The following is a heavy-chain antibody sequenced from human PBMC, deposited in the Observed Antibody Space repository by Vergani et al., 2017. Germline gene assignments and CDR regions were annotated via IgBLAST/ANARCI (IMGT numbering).Heavy chain of an antibody. CDR2: IIHILGTA. V-gene: IGHV1-69*11. J-gene: IGHJ4*02. CDR1: GGTFSSYA. CDR3: ARATGGSYYVGSSTPDY. Sequence: QVQLVQSGAEVKKPGASVKVSCKASGGTFSSYAISWVRQAPGQGLGWMGRIIHILGTANYAQKFQGRVTITADESTSTAYMELSSLRSEDTAVDYCARATGGSYYVGSSTPDYWGQGTLVTVSS. D-gene: IGHD1-26*01.